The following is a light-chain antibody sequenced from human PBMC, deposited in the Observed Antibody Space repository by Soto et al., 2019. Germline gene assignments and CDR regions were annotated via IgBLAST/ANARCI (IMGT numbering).Light chain of an antibody. CDR3: CSYAGNYPYF. V-gene: IGLV2-11*01. CDR2: DVF. Sequence: SVLTQPRSVCGISGLTVTFSCNRNTSVVGSYSYVCWYQHPPGEAPKLVVYDVFKRPSGVPGRFFGSNSCNTASLTTSGLQAEDEADYSCCSYAGNYPYFFGGGTKVTVL. CDR1: TSVVGSYSY. J-gene: IGLJ1*01.